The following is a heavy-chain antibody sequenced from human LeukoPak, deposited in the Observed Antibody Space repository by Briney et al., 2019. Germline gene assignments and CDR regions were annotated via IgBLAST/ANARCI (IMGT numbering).Heavy chain of an antibody. CDR2: INPNSGGT. Sequence: GASVKVSCKDSGHSSTGYYMCWGRQAPGKGLEWMGWINPNSGGTNYAQKFQGRVTMTRDTSISTPYMELSRLRSDDTAVYYCVRVRRSVRAFDIWGQGTMVTVSS. CDR1: GHSSTGYY. CDR3: VRVRRSVRAFDI. D-gene: IGHD5/OR15-5a*01. J-gene: IGHJ3*02. V-gene: IGHV1-2*02.